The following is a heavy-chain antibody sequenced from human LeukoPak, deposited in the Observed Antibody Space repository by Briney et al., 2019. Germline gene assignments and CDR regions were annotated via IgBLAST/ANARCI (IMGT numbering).Heavy chain of an antibody. J-gene: IGHJ4*02. D-gene: IGHD5-18*01. Sequence: SETLSLTCTVSGGSIISSSYYWGWIRQPPGKGLEWIGSIYYSGSTYYNPSLKSRDAISVDTSKNQFSLKLSSVTAADAAVYYRATMDTAMVAYYFDYWGQGTLVTVSS. CDR1: GGSIISSSYY. V-gene: IGHV4-39*01. CDR2: IYYSGST. CDR3: ATMDTAMVAYYFDY.